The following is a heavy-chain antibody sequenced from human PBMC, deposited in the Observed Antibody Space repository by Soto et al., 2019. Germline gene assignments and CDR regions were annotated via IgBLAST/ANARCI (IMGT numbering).Heavy chain of an antibody. J-gene: IGHJ4*02. CDR1: CYTFTRYG. CDR3: ARAKLYYFDY. V-gene: IGHV1-18*04. CDR2: ISAYNGNT. Sequence: SAEVSFKASCYTFTRYGISWVRQAPGQGLEWMGWISAYNGNTNYAQKLQGRVTMTTDTSTSTAYMELRSRRSDDTAVYYCARAKLYYFDYWGQGTLVTVSS.